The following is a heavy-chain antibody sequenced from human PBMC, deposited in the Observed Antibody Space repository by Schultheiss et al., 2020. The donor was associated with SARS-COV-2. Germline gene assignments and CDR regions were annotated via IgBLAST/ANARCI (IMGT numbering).Heavy chain of an antibody. Sequence: ASVKVSCKASGYTFTGYYIHWVRQAPGQGLEWMGGFDPEDGETIYAQKFQGRVTMTRDTSTSTVYMELSSLRSEDTAVYYCARDASGSGGGWFAPWGQGTLVTVSS. V-gene: IGHV1-46*01. J-gene: IGHJ5*02. CDR3: ARDASGSGGGWFAP. D-gene: IGHD6-19*01. CDR2: FDPEDGET. CDR1: GYTFTGYY.